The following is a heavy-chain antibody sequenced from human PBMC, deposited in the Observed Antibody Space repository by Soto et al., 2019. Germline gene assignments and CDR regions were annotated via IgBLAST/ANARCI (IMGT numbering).Heavy chain of an antibody. CDR2: IKQAGGEK. J-gene: IGHJ6*02. V-gene: IGHV3-7*03. Sequence: PGGSLRLSCAASGFTFSSYWMSWVRQAPGKGLEWVANIKQAGGEKYYVDSVKGRFTISRDNAKNSLYLQMNSLRAEDTAVYYCARDGSIVGAGRLYYYYYGMDVWGQGTTVTVSS. D-gene: IGHD1-26*01. CDR3: ARDGSIVGAGRLYYYYYGMDV. CDR1: GFTFSSYW.